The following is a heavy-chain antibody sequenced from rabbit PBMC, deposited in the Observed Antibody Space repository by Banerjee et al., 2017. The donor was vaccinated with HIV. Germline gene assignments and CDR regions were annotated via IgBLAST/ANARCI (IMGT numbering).Heavy chain of an antibody. CDR1: GFSFSGSYW. J-gene: IGHJ4*01. CDR2: IGSGSGNT. V-gene: IGHV1S45*01. Sequence: QEQLEESGGDLVKPEGSLTLTCTASGFSFSGSYWICWVRQAPGEGLEWIACIGSGSGNTGYATWAKGRFTISKSSSTTVTLQMTSLTAADTATYFCARTHYSGASYFWLWGQRHPGHRL. CDR3: ARTHYSGASYFWL. D-gene: IGHD8-1*01.